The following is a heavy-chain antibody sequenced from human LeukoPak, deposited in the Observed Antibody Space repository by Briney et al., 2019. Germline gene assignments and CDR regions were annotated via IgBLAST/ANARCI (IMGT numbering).Heavy chain of an antibody. CDR3: ARDPTQGYSGYDVGWFDP. V-gene: IGHV4-38-2*02. CDR2: IYHSGST. D-gene: IGHD5-12*01. J-gene: IGHJ5*02. CDR1: GYSISSGYY. Sequence: SETLSLTCTVSGYSISSGYYWGWIRQPPGKGLEWIGSIYHSGSTYYNPSLKSRVTISVDTSKNQFSLKLSSVTAADTAVYYCARDPTQGYSGYDVGWFDPWGQGTLVTVSS.